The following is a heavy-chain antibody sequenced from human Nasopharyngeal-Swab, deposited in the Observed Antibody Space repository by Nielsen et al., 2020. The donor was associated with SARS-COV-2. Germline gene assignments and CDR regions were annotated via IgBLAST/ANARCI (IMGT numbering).Heavy chain of an antibody. CDR2: INSDGSTK. J-gene: IGHJ4*02. CDR3: GRAGSYRIDY. CDR1: GFTFSSYW. D-gene: IGHD1-14*01. Sequence: GESLKISCAASGFTFSSYWMQWVRQPPGKGLEWVARINSDGSTKDHADSLQGRFTTSRDNAKNEVYLQLNGLRDEDTAVYYCGRAGSYRIDYWGQGSLVTVSS. V-gene: IGHV3-74*01.